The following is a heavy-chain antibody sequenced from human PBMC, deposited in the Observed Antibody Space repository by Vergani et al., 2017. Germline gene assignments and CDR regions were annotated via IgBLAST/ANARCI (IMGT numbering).Heavy chain of an antibody. Sequence: EVQLLESGGGLVQPGGSLRLSCAASGFTFSSYAMSWVRQAPGKGLEWVSAIRGSGGSTYYADSVKGRFTISRDNSKNTLYLQMNSLRAEDTAVYYCAKSVGYCSGGSCSYYYYMDVWGKGTTVTVSS. V-gene: IGHV3-23*01. CDR3: AKSVGYCSGGSCSYYYYMDV. CDR1: GFTFSSYA. D-gene: IGHD2-15*01. CDR2: IRGSGGST. J-gene: IGHJ6*03.